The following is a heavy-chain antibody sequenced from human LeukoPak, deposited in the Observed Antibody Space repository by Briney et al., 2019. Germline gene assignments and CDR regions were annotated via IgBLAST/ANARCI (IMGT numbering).Heavy chain of an antibody. CDR3: ASLWFGSVDY. CDR2: IYSGGNT. D-gene: IGHD3-10*01. V-gene: IGHV3-53*01. Sequence: GGSLRLSCAASGIIFSTAWMSWVRQAPGKGLEWVSVIYSGGNTYYADSVKGRFTISRDNSKNTLYLQMNSLRAEDTAVYYCASLWFGSVDYWGQGTLVTVSS. J-gene: IGHJ4*02. CDR1: GIIFSTAW.